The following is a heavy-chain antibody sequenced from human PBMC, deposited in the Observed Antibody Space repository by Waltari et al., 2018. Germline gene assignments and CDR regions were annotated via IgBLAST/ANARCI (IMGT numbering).Heavy chain of an antibody. CDR2: INPNSDGR. D-gene: IGHD1-7*01. Sequence: QVQLVQSGAEVKKPGASVKVSCKASGYTFTGYYMHWVRQAPGQGLEWMGRINPNSDGRNYAKKFQGRATRTRDTTISTDYMERSRRRSDDTAVYYWARAQLRNIGMDVWGQGTTVTVSS. V-gene: IGHV1-2*02. CDR3: ARAQLRNIGMDV. CDR1: GYTFTGYY. J-gene: IGHJ6*02.